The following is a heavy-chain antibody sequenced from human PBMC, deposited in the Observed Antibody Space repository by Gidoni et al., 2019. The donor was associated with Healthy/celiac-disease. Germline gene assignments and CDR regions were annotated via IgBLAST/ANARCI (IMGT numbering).Heavy chain of an antibody. Sequence: EEQLVESGGSLVQPGGSLKLSCAAAGFTVSGAAMTWVRQASGKGLAWVGRIRSKANSYSTAYAASVKGRFTLSRDDSKTTAYLQMNSLKTEDTAVYYCTRQGDYYDSSGSPDYYYYYMDVWGKGTTVTVSS. D-gene: IGHD3-22*01. CDR2: IRSKANSYST. J-gene: IGHJ6*03. V-gene: IGHV3-73*02. CDR3: TRQGDYYDSSGSPDYYYYYMDV. CDR1: GFTVSGAA.